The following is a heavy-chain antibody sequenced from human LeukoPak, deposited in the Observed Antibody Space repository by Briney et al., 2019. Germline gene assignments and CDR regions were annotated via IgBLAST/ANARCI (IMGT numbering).Heavy chain of an antibody. J-gene: IGHJ4*02. CDR2: IYYSGST. V-gene: IGHV4-59*12. Sequence: NPSETLSLTCTVSGGSISSYYWSWIRQPPGKGLEWIGYIYYSGSTNYNPSLKSRVTISVDRSKNQFSLKLSSVTAADTAVYYCARGYYYDSSGYSPFDYWGQGTLVTVSS. CDR3: ARGYYYDSSGYSPFDY. CDR1: GGSISSYY. D-gene: IGHD3-22*01.